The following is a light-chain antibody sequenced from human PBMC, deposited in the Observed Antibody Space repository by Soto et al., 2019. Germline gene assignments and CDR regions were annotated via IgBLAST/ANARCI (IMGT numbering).Light chain of an antibody. CDR3: RQGNNCAPLW. CDR2: DPS. CDR1: QSVSSY. V-gene: IGKV3-11*01. J-gene: IGKJ1*01. Sequence: EIVLTQSPATLSLSPGERATRSCRASQSVSSYLVLYQQRPGQAPRLLIYDPSNRATGIPARFSGSGSGTHLTITIGCLETDDFSVYYCRQGNNCAPLWFGQGTKAEIK.